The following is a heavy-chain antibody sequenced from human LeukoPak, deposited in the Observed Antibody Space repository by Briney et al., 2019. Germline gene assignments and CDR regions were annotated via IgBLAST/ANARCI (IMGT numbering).Heavy chain of an antibody. D-gene: IGHD4-23*01. CDR1: GGSIGGYY. CDR2: IYYSENT. Sequence: PSKTLSLTCTVSGGSIGGYYWTWIRQPPGKGLEWIGHIYYSENTNYNPSLKSRLTISVDTSKNQISLKLTSVTAADTAVYYCARRRDYGGIHDAFDFWGQGTMVIVSS. CDR3: ARRRDYGGIHDAFDF. V-gene: IGHV4-59*08. J-gene: IGHJ3*01.